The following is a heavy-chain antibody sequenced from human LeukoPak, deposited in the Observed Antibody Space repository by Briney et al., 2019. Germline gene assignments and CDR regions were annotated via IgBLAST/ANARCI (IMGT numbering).Heavy chain of an antibody. V-gene: IGHV3-23*01. D-gene: IGHD3-22*01. Sequence: GGSLRLSCAASGFTFSSDAMTWVRQAPGKGLEWVSGISGSGGSTYYADSVKGRFTISRDNSKNTLYLQMNSLRAEDTAVYYCAKRDTSGYHYFDYWGQGTLVIASS. CDR2: ISGSGGST. J-gene: IGHJ4*02. CDR3: AKRDTSGYHYFDY. CDR1: GFTFSSDA.